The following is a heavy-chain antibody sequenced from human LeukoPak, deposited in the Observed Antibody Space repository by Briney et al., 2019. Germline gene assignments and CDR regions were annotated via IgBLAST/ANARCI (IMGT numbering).Heavy chain of an antibody. CDR1: GGSISSYY. Sequence: SETLSLTCTVSGGSISSYYWSWIRQSPGKGLEWIGYVSNSGSAYYNPSLKSRVTMSVDTSKNQFSLKLNSVTAADTAVYYCTTVEYCGGDCYSQGLHDYWGQGTLVTVSS. D-gene: IGHD2-21*02. CDR3: TTVEYCGGDCYSQGLHDY. CDR2: VSNSGSA. V-gene: IGHV4-59*01. J-gene: IGHJ4*02.